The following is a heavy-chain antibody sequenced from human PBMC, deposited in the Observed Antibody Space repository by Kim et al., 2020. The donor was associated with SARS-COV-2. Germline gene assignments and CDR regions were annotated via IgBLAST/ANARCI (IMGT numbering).Heavy chain of an antibody. V-gene: IGHV3-74*01. CDR1: GFTFSSYW. CDR2: INSDGSST. J-gene: IGHJ6*02. CDR3: ARVLGYSSGWYYYYGMDV. D-gene: IGHD6-19*01. Sequence: GGSLRLSCAASGFTFSSYWMHWVRQAPGKGLVWVSRINSDGSSTSYADSVKGRFTISRDNAKNTLYLQMNSLRAEDTAVYYCARVLGYSSGWYYYYGMDVWGQGTTVSVSS.